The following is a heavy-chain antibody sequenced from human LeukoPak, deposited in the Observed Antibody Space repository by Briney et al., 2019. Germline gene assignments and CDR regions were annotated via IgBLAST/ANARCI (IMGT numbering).Heavy chain of an antibody. V-gene: IGHV4-61*02. CDR2: IYTSGST. D-gene: IGHD3-16*01. CDR1: GGSISSGGYY. CDR3: ARVADSWGFDY. J-gene: IGHJ4*02. Sequence: SETLSLTCTVSGGSISSGGYYWSWIRQPAGKGLEWIGRIYTSGSTNYNPSLKSRVTISVDTSKNQFSLKLSSVTAADAAVYYCARVADSWGFDYWGQGTLVTVSS.